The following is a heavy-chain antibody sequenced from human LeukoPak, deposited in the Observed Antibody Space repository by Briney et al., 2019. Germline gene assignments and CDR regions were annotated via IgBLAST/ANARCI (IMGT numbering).Heavy chain of an antibody. V-gene: IGHV4-4*02. CDR2: IYYSGST. D-gene: IGHD1-26*01. CDR3: ARQGYSGSYAVDY. CDR1: GGSISSSNW. J-gene: IGHJ4*02. Sequence: SGTLSLTCAVSGGSISSSNWWSWVRQPPGKGLEWIGSIYYSGSTHYNPSLKSRVTISVDTSKNQFSLKLSSVTAADTAVYYCARQGYSGSYAVDYWGQGTLVTVSS.